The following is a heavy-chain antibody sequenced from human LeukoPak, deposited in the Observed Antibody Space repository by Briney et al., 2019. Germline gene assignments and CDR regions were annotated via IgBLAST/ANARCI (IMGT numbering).Heavy chain of an antibody. D-gene: IGHD5-18*01. Sequence: PGGSLRLSCAASGFTFSSYSMIWVRQAPGKGLEWVSSISSSSSYIYYADSVKGRFTISRDNAKNSLYLQMNSLRAEDTAVYYCARVRGYSYGGVDYWGQGTLVTVSS. J-gene: IGHJ4*02. CDR2: ISSSSSYI. CDR1: GFTFSSYS. V-gene: IGHV3-21*01. CDR3: ARVRGYSYGGVDY.